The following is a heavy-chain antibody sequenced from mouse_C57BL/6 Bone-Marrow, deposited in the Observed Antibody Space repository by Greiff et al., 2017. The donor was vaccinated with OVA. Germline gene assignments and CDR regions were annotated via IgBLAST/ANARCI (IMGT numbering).Heavy chain of an antibody. CDR2: ISNGGGST. J-gene: IGHJ4*01. CDR1: GFTFSDYY. V-gene: IGHV5-12*01. CDR3: ARQTSTTGGYYAMDY. Sequence: VQLKESGGGLVHPGGSLKLSCAASGFTFSDYYMYWVRQTPEKRLEWVAYISNGGGSTYYPDTVKGRFTISRDNAKNTLYLQMSRLKSEDTAMYYCARQTSTTGGYYAMDYWGQGTSVTVSS. D-gene: IGHD2-12*01.